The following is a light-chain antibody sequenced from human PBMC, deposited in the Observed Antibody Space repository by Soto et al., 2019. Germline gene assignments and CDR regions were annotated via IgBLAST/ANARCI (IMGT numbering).Light chain of an antibody. J-gene: IGKJ1*01. CDR3: QQYYSYPPT. CDR2: AAS. V-gene: IGKV1-8*01. CDR1: QGISSY. Sequence: AIRMTQSPSSLSASTGDRVTITCRASQGISSYLAWYQQKPGKDPKLLIYAASTSQSGVPSRFRYSRSGTDFTLHISCLQYEDLSNDYCQQYYSYPPTFGQQTKVEI.